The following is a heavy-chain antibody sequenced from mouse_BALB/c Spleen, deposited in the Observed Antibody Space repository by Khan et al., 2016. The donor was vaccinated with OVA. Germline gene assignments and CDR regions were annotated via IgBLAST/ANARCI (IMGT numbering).Heavy chain of an antibody. Sequence: QIQLVQSGPELKKPGETVKISCKASGYNFKDYVMNWVKQSPGEGLKWMGWMNTYTGELTYGDDFKGRFAFSLETSASTAYLQINSLKNEDTATXFCVRFHGVYWGQGTTLTVSA. CDR3: VRFHGVY. V-gene: IGHV9-3-1*01. CDR2: MNTYTGEL. J-gene: IGHJ2*01. CDR1: GYNFKDYV.